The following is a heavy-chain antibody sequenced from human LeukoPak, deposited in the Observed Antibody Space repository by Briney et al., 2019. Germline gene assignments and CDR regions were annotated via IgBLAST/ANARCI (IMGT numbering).Heavy chain of an antibody. Sequence: GASVKVSCKASGCTFTSYGISWVRQAPGQGLEWMGWISAYNGNTNYAQKLQGRVTMTTDTSTSTAYMELRSLRSDDTAVYYCARDSLYSSGLEFDYWGQGTLVTVSS. J-gene: IGHJ4*02. V-gene: IGHV1-18*01. D-gene: IGHD6-25*01. CDR1: GCTFTSYG. CDR3: ARDSLYSSGLEFDY. CDR2: ISAYNGNT.